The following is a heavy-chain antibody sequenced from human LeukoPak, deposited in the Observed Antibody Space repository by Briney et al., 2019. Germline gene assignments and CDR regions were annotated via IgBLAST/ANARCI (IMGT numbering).Heavy chain of an antibody. CDR3: AKDGWDCSSGSCPSYYYYMDV. CDR1: GFTFSNYG. V-gene: IGHV3-30*02. CDR2: IRYDGSNK. Sequence: GGSLRLYCAASGFTFSNYGMHWARQAPGKGLEWVSFIRYDGSNKYYADSVKGRFTISRDNSKNTLYLQMNSLRPEDTAMYYCAKDGWDCSSGSCPSYYYYMDVWGKGTTVTVSS. J-gene: IGHJ6*03. D-gene: IGHD2-15*01.